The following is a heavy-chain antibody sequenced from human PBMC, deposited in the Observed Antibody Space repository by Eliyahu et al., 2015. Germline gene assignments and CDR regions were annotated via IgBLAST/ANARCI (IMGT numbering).Heavy chain of an antibody. V-gene: IGHV1-69-2*01. J-gene: IGHJ4*02. D-gene: IGHD6-13*01. CDR1: GYXFTDXY. Sequence: EVQLVQSXAEVKKPGAXVKISCKVSGYXFTDXYMHWVQQAPGKGLEWMGLVDXEDGETIYAEKFQGRVTITADTSTDTAYMELSSLRSEDTAVYYCATAPGSSSWYTPLTDYWGQGTLVTVSS. CDR2: VDXEDGET. CDR3: ATAPGSSSWYTPLTDY.